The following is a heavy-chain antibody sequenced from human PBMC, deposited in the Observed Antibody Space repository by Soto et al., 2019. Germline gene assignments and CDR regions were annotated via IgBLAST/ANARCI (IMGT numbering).Heavy chain of an antibody. V-gene: IGHV1-2*02. CDR1: GYTFTGYY. D-gene: IGHD3-10*01. Sequence: QVQLVQSGAEVKKPGASVKVSCKASGYTFTGYYMHWVRQAPGQGLGWMGWINPNSGGTNYAQKFQGRVTMTMDTYFSTSYMELSKRRYDDKAVYYCARDTTLLWFGELSPYYYYGMDVWCQGTTVTVSS. CDR2: INPNSGGT. CDR3: ARDTTLLWFGELSPYYYYGMDV. J-gene: IGHJ6*02.